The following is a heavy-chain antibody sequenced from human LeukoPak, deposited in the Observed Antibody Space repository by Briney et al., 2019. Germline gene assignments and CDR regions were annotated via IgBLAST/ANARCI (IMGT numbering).Heavy chain of an antibody. CDR3: ARWGGWELLLGDAFDI. CDR2: IYSGGST. V-gene: IGHV3-53*01. Sequence: GGSLRLSCAASGFTVSSNYMSLVRQAPGKGLEWVSVIYSGGSTYYADSVKGRFTISRDNSKNTLYLQMNSLRAEDTAVYYCARWGGWELLLGDAFDIWGQGTMVTVSS. J-gene: IGHJ3*02. CDR1: GFTVSSNY. D-gene: IGHD1-26*01.